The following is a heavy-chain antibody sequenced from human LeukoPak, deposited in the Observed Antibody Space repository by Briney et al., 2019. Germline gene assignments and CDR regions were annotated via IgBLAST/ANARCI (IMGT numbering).Heavy chain of an antibody. CDR3: ARGGYFDSSGYPNPLDY. CDR2: INHSGST. CDR1: GVSFGGYY. V-gene: IGHV4-34*01. D-gene: IGHD3-22*01. Sequence: SETLSLTCAVYGVSFGGYYWTWIRQSPGKGPEWIGEINHSGSTNYNPSLKRRVIMSVDTAKNQFSLKLNSVSAADTAVYYCARGGYFDSSGYPNPLDYWGQGTLVTVSS. J-gene: IGHJ4*02.